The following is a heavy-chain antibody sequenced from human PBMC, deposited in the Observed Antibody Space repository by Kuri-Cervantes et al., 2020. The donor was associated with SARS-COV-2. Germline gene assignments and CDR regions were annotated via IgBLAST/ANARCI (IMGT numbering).Heavy chain of an antibody. Sequence: ASVKVSCKASGYTFTDYYMNWVRQAPGQGPEWMGWINPDGGTNSAQKFQGRVTMTRDTSTSTVHMELSRLRFDDTAVFYCARSRRTGGYSFGFDLWGQGTLVTVSS. CDR3: ARSRRTGGYSFGFDL. J-gene: IGHJ4*02. D-gene: IGHD5-18*01. CDR2: INPDGGT. CDR1: GYTFTDYY. V-gene: IGHV1-2*02.